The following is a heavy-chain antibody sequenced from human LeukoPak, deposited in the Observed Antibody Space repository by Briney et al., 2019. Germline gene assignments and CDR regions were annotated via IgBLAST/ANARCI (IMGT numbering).Heavy chain of an antibody. J-gene: IGHJ5*02. Sequence: GSLRLSCAASGFTFSSYAMHWVRQAPGKGLEWVAVISYDGSNKYYADSVKGRFTISRDNSKNTLYLQMNSLRAEDTAVYYCARQQTHYYDSSGYGNWFDPWGQGTLVTVSS. CDR3: ARQQTHYYDSSGYGNWFDP. CDR2: ISYDGSNK. CDR1: GFTFSSYA. V-gene: IGHV3-30-3*01. D-gene: IGHD3-22*01.